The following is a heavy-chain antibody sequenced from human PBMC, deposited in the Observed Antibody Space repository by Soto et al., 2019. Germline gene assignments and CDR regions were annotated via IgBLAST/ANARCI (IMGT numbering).Heavy chain of an antibody. CDR2: IYYSGST. J-gene: IGHJ6*02. CDR3: AGNTGYDFWSGYYSGYYYGMDV. CDR1: GGSISSGGYY. Sequence: SETLSLTCTVSGGSISSGGYYWSWIRQHPGKGLEWIGYIYYSGSTYYNPSLKSRVTISVDTSKNQFSLKLSSVTAADTAVYYCAGNTGYDFWSGYYSGYYYGMDVWGQGPTVTVSS. V-gene: IGHV4-31*03. D-gene: IGHD3-3*01.